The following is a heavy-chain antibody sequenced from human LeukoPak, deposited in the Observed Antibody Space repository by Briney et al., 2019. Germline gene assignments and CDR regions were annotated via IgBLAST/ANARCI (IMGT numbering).Heavy chain of an antibody. V-gene: IGHV4-61*02. Sequence: PSETLSLTCIVSGGSISSGSYYWSWIRQPAGKGLEWIGRIYTSGSTNYNPSLKSRVTMSVDTSKNQFSLKLSSVTAADTAVYYCARDTQLLCFDYWGQGTLVTVSS. CDR2: IYTSGST. CDR3: ARDTQLLCFDY. D-gene: IGHD2-2*01. CDR1: GGSISSGSYY. J-gene: IGHJ4*02.